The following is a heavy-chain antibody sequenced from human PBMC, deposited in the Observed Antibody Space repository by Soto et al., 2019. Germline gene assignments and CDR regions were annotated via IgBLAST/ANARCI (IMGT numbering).Heavy chain of an antibody. V-gene: IGHV3-15*01. D-gene: IGHD3-9*01. CDR3: ARDRLTYYDILTGYLEGYFYYYGMDV. CDR2: IKSKTDGGTT. J-gene: IGHJ6*02. Sequence: EVQLVESGGGLVKPGGSLRLSCAASGFTFSNAWMSWVRQAPGKGLEWVGRIKSKTDGGTTDYAAPVKGRFTISRDDSKNTLYLQMNSLRAEDTAVYYCARDRLTYYDILTGYLEGYFYYYGMDVWGQGTTVTVSS. CDR1: GFTFSNAW.